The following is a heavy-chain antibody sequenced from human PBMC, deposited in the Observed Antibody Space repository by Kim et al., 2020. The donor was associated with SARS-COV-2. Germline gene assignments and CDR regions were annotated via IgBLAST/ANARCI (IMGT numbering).Heavy chain of an antibody. CDR2: IIPIFGTA. CDR3: ASLYCSGGSCYPYYFDY. CDR1: GGTFSSYA. J-gene: IGHJ4*02. Sequence: SVKVSCKASGGTFSSYAISWVRQAPGQGLEWMGGIIPIFGTANYAQKFQGRVTITADESTSTAYMELSSLRSEDTAVYYCASLYCSGGSCYPYYFDYWGQGTLVTVSS. V-gene: IGHV1-69*13. D-gene: IGHD2-15*01.